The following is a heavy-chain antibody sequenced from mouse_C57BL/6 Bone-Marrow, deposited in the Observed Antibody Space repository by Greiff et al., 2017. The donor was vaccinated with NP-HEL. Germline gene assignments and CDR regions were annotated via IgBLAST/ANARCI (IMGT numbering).Heavy chain of an antibody. V-gene: IGHV1-22*01. CDR3: AREEGLYYSNRGFDY. CDR1: GYTFTDYN. J-gene: IGHJ2*01. CDR2: INPNNGGT. Sequence: EVQLQQSGPELVKPGASVKMSCKASGYTFTDYNMHWVKQSHGKSLEWIGYINPNNGGTSSNQKFKGKATLTVNKASSTAYMELRSLTSEDSAVYYCAREEGLYYSNRGFDYWGQGTTLTVSS. D-gene: IGHD2-5*01.